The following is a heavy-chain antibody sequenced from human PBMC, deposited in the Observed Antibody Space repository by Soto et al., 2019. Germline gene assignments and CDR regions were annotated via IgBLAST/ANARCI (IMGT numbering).Heavy chain of an antibody. Sequence: GGSLRLSCAASGFTFSSYAMSWVRQAPGKGLEWVSVISGSGGSTHYADSVKGRSTISRDNSKNTLHLQVNSLRGEDTAVYYCAKEADISGYYPDYWGQGTQVTVLL. J-gene: IGHJ4*02. V-gene: IGHV3-23*01. D-gene: IGHD3-22*01. CDR1: GFTFSSYA. CDR3: AKEADISGYYPDY. CDR2: ISGSGGST.